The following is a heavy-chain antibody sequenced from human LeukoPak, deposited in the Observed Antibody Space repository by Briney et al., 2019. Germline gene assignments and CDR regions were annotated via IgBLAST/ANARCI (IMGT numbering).Heavy chain of an antibody. CDR3: AREERLRYFDWLFDYYGMDV. J-gene: IGHJ6*02. D-gene: IGHD3-9*01. CDR1: GYTLTSYG. CDR2: ISAYNGNT. Sequence: ASVKVSCKASGYTLTSYGISWVRQAPGQGVEWMGWISAYNGNTNYAQKLQGRVTMTTDTSTSTAYMELRSLRSDDTAVYYCAREERLRYFDWLFDYYGMDVWGQGTTVTVSS. V-gene: IGHV1-18*01.